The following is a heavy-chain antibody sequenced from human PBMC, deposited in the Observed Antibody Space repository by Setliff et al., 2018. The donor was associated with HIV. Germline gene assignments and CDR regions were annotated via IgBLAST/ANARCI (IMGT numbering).Heavy chain of an antibody. D-gene: IGHD2-15*01. CDR3: ARPGGICSGGSCTALAYTMDV. J-gene: IGHJ6*04. CDR2: IRSKAYGGTT. V-gene: IGHV3-49*04. CDR1: GFTFGDYA. Sequence: GGSLRLSCTASGFTFGDYAMTWVRQAPGKGLEWVGFIRSKAYGGTTEYAASVKGQGTISADKSISTAYLQCSSLKASDTAMYYCARPGGICSGGSCTALAYTMDVWGKGTTVTVSS.